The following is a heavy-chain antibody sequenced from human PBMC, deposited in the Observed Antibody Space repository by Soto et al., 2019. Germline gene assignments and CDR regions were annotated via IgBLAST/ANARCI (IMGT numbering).Heavy chain of an antibody. D-gene: IGHD3-10*02. CDR1: GGSFSGYY. Sequence: KPSETLSLTCAVYGGSFSGYYWTWIRQPPGKGLEWIGEITHSGSTNYNPSLKSRVTISVDTSKNQFSLNLNSATAADTAVYYCARSSVRGWSYWGQGTLVTVAS. V-gene: IGHV4-34*01. CDR3: ARSSVRGWSY. CDR2: ITHSGST. J-gene: IGHJ4*02.